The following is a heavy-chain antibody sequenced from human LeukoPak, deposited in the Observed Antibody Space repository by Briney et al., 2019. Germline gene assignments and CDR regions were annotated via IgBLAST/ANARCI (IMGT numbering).Heavy chain of an antibody. CDR3: ARSRRAAAGLDAFDI. Sequence: GGSLRLSCVASGFTVSSNYMSWVRQAPGKGLEWVSVIYSGGSTYYAGSVKGRFTISRDNSKNTLYLQMNSLRAEDTAVYYCARSRRAAAGLDAFDIWGQGTMVTVSS. V-gene: IGHV3-53*01. D-gene: IGHD6-13*01. CDR2: IYSGGST. CDR1: GFTVSSNY. J-gene: IGHJ3*02.